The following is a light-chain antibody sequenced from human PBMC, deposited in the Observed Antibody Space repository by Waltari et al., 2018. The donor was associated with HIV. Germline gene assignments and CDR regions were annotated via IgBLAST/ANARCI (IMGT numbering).Light chain of an antibody. CDR3: SSYTSSSTRV. J-gene: IGLJ3*02. Sequence: QSALTQPPSVSGSPGQSITISCTGTSSDVGGYNYVSWYQRQPGNAPKLMIYDVNNRPSGVANRFSGSKSGNTASLTISGLQAEDEADYYCSSYTSSSTRVFGGGTKVTVL. CDR1: SSDVGGYNY. CDR2: DVN. V-gene: IGLV2-14*03.